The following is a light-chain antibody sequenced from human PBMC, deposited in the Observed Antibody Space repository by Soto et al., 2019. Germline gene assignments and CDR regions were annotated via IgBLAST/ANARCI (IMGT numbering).Light chain of an antibody. V-gene: IGKV4-1*01. Sequence: DAVVTQSPDSLAASLGERATINCKSSQSVLYRSNNKNYLALYQQKPGQPPKLLIYWASMRVSGVPDRFSGSGSGTDFTLTISSLQADDVAVYYCQQYYSTPTFGQGTKVDIK. J-gene: IGKJ1*01. CDR1: QSVLYRSNNKNY. CDR2: WAS. CDR3: QQYYSTPT.